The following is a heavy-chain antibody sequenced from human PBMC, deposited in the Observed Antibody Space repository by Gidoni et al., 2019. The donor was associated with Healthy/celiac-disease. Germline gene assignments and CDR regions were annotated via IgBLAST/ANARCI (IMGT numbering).Heavy chain of an antibody. D-gene: IGHD3-3*01. V-gene: IGHV3-48*02. CDR3: AREKWLDCWSGYYGQSRGSGFEY. CDR2: MSSSSSTI. J-gene: IGHJ4*02. Sequence: EVQLVESVGGLVQPGGSLSLSWTSSGFTFSRSSMTWVRQAPGKGLEWVSYMSSSSSTIDYADSGKGRFTISRDNAKNSLYLQMNSLRDEETAVYYCAREKWLDCWSGYYGQSRGSGFEYWGQGTLVTVSS. CDR1: GFTFSRSS.